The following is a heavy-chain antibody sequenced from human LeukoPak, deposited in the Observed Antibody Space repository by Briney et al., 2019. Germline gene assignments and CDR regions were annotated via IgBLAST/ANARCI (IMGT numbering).Heavy chain of an antibody. CDR2: ISGSGGST. V-gene: IGHV3-23*01. D-gene: IGHD3-22*01. J-gene: IGHJ4*02. Sequence: PGGSPRLSCAASGFTFSSYAMSWVRQAPGKGLEWVSAISGSGGSTYYADSVKGRFTISRDNSKNTLYLQMNSLRAEDTAVYYCATRRTYYYDSSGYYYGEFDYWGQGTLVTVSS. CDR1: GFTFSSYA. CDR3: ATRRTYYYDSSGYYYGEFDY.